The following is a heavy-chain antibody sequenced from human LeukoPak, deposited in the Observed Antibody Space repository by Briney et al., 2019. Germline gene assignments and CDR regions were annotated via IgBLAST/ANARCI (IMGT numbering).Heavy chain of an antibody. CDR3: ARDHYSSADY. J-gene: IGHJ4*02. CDR2: IRYDGSNK. D-gene: IGHD6-25*01. CDR1: GFTFSSYG. Sequence: GGSLRLSCAASGFTFSSYGMHWVRQAPGKGLEWVAFIRYDGSNKYYADSVKGRFTISRDNSKNTLYLQMNSLRAEDTAVYYCARDHYSSADYWGQGTLVTVSS. V-gene: IGHV3-30*02.